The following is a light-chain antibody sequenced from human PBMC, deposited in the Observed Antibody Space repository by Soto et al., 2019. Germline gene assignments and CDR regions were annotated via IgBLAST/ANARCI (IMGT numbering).Light chain of an antibody. Sequence: EIVMTQSPATLSVSPGERATLSCRASQSISTELAWYQQNPGQPPRLLIYSASTRATGVPARFTGSGSGSEFTLALSGLQSDNFAVYYCQQGHNWPFTFGQGTRLEI. J-gene: IGKJ2*01. V-gene: IGKV3-15*01. CDR1: QSISTE. CDR3: QQGHNWPFT. CDR2: SAS.